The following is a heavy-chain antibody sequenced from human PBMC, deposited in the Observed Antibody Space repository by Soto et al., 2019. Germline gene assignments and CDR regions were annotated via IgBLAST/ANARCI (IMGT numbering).Heavy chain of an antibody. Sequence: QVQLVESGGGVVQPGRSLRLSCAASGFTFSSYGMHWVRQAPGKGMEWVAVIWYDGSNKYYADSVKGRFTISRDNSKNTRYLQMNSLRAANTAVYYCARAHPLTTVTSWGYYFDYWGQGTLVTVSS. CDR2: IWYDGSNK. V-gene: IGHV3-33*01. CDR3: ARAHPLTTVTSWGYYFDY. CDR1: GFTFSSYG. J-gene: IGHJ4*02. D-gene: IGHD4-17*01.